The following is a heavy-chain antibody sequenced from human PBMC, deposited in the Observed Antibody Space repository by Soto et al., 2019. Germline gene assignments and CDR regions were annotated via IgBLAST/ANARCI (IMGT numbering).Heavy chain of an antibody. CDR3: AKDQRSPYYDILTGPYNWFDP. D-gene: IGHD3-9*01. CDR1: GFTFSSYA. J-gene: IGHJ5*02. CDR2: ISGSGGST. V-gene: IGHV3-23*01. Sequence: GGSLRLSCAASGFTFSSYAMSWVRQAPGKGLEWVSAISGSGGSTYYADSVKGRFTISRDNSKNTLYLQMNSLRAEDTAVYYYAKDQRSPYYDILTGPYNWFDPWGQGTLVTVSS.